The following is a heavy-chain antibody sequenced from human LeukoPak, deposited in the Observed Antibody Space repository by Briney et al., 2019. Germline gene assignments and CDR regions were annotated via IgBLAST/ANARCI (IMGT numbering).Heavy chain of an antibody. J-gene: IGHJ6*03. CDR3: ARRRSFIPYMDV. CDR2: IYYTGT. D-gene: IGHD1-26*01. CDR1: GGSVSDYY. Sequence: SETLSLTCTVSGGSVSDYYWSWIRQSPGKGLEWIGYIYYTGTSYNPSLKSRVTISADTSKNQFSLNLSSVTAADTAVYYCARRRSFIPYMDVWGKGTTVTVSS. V-gene: IGHV4-59*02.